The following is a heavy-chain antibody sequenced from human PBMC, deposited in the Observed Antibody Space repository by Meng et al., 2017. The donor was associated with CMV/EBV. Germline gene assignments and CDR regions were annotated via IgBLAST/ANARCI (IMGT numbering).Heavy chain of an antibody. CDR1: GGSISSYY. J-gene: IGHJ4*02. V-gene: IGHV4-59*01. CDR2: IYYSGST. D-gene: IGHD2-2*01. Sequence: SETLSLTCTVSGGSISSYYWSWIRQPPRKGLEWIGYIYYSGSTNYNPSLKSRVTISVDTSKNQFSLKLSSVTAADTAVYYCARVVGDVVVPAATQYYFDYWGQGTLVTVSS. CDR3: ARVVGDVVVPAATQYYFDY.